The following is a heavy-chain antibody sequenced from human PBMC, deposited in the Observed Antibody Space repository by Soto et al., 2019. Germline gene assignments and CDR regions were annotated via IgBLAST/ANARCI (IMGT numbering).Heavy chain of an antibody. CDR1: GYTFTNTG. CDR2: FDPDDGDT. J-gene: IGHJ3*02. Sequence: GASVKGSWEASGYTFTNTGISWGRQSPVKGLEWMGGFDPDDGDTNYAQKFQGRVTMTEDTSTDTAYMELSSLRSEDTAVYYCATDGWRELHAFDIWGQGTMVTGSS. CDR3: ATDGWRELHAFDI. V-gene: IGHV1-24*01. D-gene: IGHD1-26*01.